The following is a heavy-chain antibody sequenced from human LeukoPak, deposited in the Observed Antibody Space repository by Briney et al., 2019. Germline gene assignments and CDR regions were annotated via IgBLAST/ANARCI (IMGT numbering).Heavy chain of an antibody. Sequence: PGGSLRLSCAASGFTFSGSAMHWVRQASGKGLQWVGRIRSKANNYATAYAASVKGRFTISRDDSKNTAYLQMNRLKTEDTAVYYCTTEFLDPWGQGTLVTVSS. CDR2: IRSKANNYAT. CDR3: TTEFLDP. CDR1: GFTFSGSA. J-gene: IGHJ5*02. V-gene: IGHV3-73*01. D-gene: IGHD3-3*01.